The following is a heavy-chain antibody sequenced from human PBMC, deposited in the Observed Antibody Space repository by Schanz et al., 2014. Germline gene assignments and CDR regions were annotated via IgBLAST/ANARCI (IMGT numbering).Heavy chain of an antibody. D-gene: IGHD6-6*01. CDR2: INPSGVST. V-gene: IGHV1-46*01. CDR3: ARGGAYRSPSPVFYFDY. CDR1: GYTFTDYS. J-gene: IGHJ4*02. Sequence: QVQLVQSGAEVKKPGASVKVSCKASGYTFTDYSIHWVRQAPGQGLEWLGIINPSGVSTSSAQEFQGRVTMTRDTSTSTLQMELSSLRSEDTAVYYCARGGAYRSPSPVFYFDYWGQGTLVTVSS.